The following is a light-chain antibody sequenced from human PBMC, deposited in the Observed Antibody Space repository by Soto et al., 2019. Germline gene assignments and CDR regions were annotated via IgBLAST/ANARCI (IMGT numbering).Light chain of an antibody. V-gene: IGLV1-44*01. J-gene: IGLJ1*01. CDR2: SHS. CDR1: SSNIGANT. Sequence: QSVLTQPPSASGTPGQRVAFSCSGSSSNIGANTVNWYQQVPGAAPNLLIYSHSQRPSGVPDRFSGSKSGTSASLAISGLQSDDEADYYCAAWDDSLNAYVFGTGTKVT. CDR3: AAWDDSLNAYV.